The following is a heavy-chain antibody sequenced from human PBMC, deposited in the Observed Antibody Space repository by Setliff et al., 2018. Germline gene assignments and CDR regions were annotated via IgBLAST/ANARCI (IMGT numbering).Heavy chain of an antibody. CDR3: LRLVRYCTKIACQATSGDEV. V-gene: IGHV1-18*04. Sequence: ASVKVSCKASGYTFAGYYIHWVRQTPGQGLEWVGWISAYNGKTYSAQKFQDRVTLTTHTSTNLGYLELRDLRSDDTAVYYCLRLVRYCTKIACQATSGDEVWGLGTLVTVSS. CDR1: GYTFAGYY. CDR2: ISAYNGKT. J-gene: IGHJ4*02. D-gene: IGHD2-8*01.